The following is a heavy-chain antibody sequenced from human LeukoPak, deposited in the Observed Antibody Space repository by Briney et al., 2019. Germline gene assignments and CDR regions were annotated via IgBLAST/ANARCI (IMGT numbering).Heavy chain of an antibody. Sequence: SETLSLTCAVYGGSFSGYYWSWIRQPPGKGLEWIGEINHSGSTNYNPSLKSRVTISVDTSRNQFSLKLSSVTAADTAVYYCARDRRFLEWSHYFDYWGQGTLVTVSS. D-gene: IGHD3-3*01. J-gene: IGHJ4*02. V-gene: IGHV4-34*01. CDR3: ARDRRFLEWSHYFDY. CDR1: GGSFSGYY. CDR2: INHSGST.